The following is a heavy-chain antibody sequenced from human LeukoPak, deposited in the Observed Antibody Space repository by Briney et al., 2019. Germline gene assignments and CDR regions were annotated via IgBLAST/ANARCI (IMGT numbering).Heavy chain of an antibody. Sequence: ASVKVCCKASGYTFTSYYIHWVRQAPGQGLEWVGLINPDTGGAKYAQKFQGRVTMTRDTSISTAYMELSRLTSDDTAVYFCARGEELWFDYWGQGTLVTVSS. CDR1: GYTFTSYY. V-gene: IGHV1-2*02. CDR2: INPDTGGA. J-gene: IGHJ4*02. D-gene: IGHD5-18*01. CDR3: ARGEELWFDY.